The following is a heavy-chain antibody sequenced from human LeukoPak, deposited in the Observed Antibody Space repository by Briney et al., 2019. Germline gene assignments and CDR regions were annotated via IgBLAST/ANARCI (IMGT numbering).Heavy chain of an antibody. Sequence: PSETLSLTCTVSGGSISSYYWSWIRQPPGKGLEWIGYISYSGSINYNPSLKSRVTMSVDTSKNQFSLKLSSVTAADTVVYYCARVKGREGSTVIIDYWGQGTLVTVSS. J-gene: IGHJ4*02. CDR2: ISYSGSI. CDR3: ARVKGREGSTVIIDY. CDR1: GGSISSYY. V-gene: IGHV4-59*01. D-gene: IGHD3-10*01.